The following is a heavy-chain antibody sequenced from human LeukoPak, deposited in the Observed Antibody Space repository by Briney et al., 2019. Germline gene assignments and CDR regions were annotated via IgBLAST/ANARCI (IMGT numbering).Heavy chain of an antibody. V-gene: IGHV1-46*01. D-gene: IGHD6-13*01. CDR2: INPSGGST. Sequence: ASVKVSCKASGYTFTSYYMHWVRQAPGQGLEWMGIINPSGGSTSYAQKFQGRVTMTEDTSTDTAYMELSSLRSEDTAVYYCATDQGISIAAAGTGSYWGQGTLVTVSS. CDR3: ATDQGISIAAAGTGSY. J-gene: IGHJ4*02. CDR1: GYTFTSYY.